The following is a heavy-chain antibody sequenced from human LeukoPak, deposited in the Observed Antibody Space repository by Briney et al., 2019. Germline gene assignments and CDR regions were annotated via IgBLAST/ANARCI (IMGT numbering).Heavy chain of an antibody. CDR2: IKEDGSEK. J-gene: IGHJ4*02. CDR3: ARDYGAGCSSTRCFDRFDY. Sequence: GGSLRLSCAASGFTFSSYWLSWVRQAPGKGLEWVANIKEDGSEKYYVDSVKGRFTISRDNARNSLYLQMNSLRAEDTAVYYCARDYGAGCSSTRCFDRFDYWGQGTLVTVSS. V-gene: IGHV3-7*01. D-gene: IGHD2-2*01. CDR1: GFTFSSYW.